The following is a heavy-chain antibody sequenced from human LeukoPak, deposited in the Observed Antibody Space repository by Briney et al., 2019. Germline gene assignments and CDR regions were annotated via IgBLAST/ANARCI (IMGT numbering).Heavy chain of an antibody. D-gene: IGHD3-3*01. Sequence: SETLSLTCTVSGGSISSYYWSWIRQPPGKGLEWIGEINHSGSTNYNPSLKSRVTISVDTSKNQFSLKLSSVTAADTAVYYCARVPVLRFLEWLPVDAFDIWGQGTMVTVSS. CDR3: ARVPVLRFLEWLPVDAFDI. J-gene: IGHJ3*02. V-gene: IGHV4-34*01. CDR2: INHSGST. CDR1: GGSISSYY.